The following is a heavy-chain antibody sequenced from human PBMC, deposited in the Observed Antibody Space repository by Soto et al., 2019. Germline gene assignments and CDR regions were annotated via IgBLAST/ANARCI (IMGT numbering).Heavy chain of an antibody. J-gene: IGHJ4*02. CDR3: ARERGYCSGGSCPVDY. CDR1: GGSISSSIYY. Sequence: QLQLQESGPGLVKPSETLSLTCTVSGGSISSSIYYWGWIRQPPGKGLEWIGSIYYSGSTYYNPSLKSRVTISVDTSKNQFSLKLSSVTAADTAVYYCARERGYCSGGSCPVDYWGQGTLVTVSS. CDR2: IYYSGST. D-gene: IGHD2-15*01. V-gene: IGHV4-39*02.